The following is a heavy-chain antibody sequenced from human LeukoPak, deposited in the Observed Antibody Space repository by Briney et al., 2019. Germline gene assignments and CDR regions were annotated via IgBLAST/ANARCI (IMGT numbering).Heavy chain of an antibody. V-gene: IGHV4-59*01. CDR1: GDSISNNY. CDR2: IYFIGST. CDR3: ARLLAGCPGGRCRAHFDY. J-gene: IGHJ4*02. Sequence: SETLSLTCSVSGDSISNNYWSWMRQPPGKGLEWIGYIYFIGSTNYNPSLKSRVTMPVDTSKNQFSLTLSSVTAADTAVYYCARLLAGCPGGRCRAHFDYWGQGTLVTVSS. D-gene: IGHD2-8*02.